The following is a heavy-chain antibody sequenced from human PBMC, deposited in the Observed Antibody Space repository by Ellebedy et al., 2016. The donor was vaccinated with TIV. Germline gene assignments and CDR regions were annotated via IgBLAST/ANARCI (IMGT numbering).Heavy chain of an antibody. D-gene: IGHD2-2*01. CDR3: AGYCGSTSCYEVN. J-gene: IGHJ4*02. Sequence: PGGSLRLSCAASGFTFTTYCMHCVRQAPGKGLEWVAVLWYDGSNKYYADSVKGRFTISRDTSKNTLYLQMNSLRAEDTAVYYCAGYCGSTSCYEVNWGQGTLVTVSS. V-gene: IGHV3-33*01. CDR1: GFTFTTYC. CDR2: LWYDGSNK.